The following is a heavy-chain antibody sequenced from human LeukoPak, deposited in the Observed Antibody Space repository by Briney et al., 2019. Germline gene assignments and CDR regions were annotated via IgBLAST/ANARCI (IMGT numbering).Heavy chain of an antibody. J-gene: IGHJ3*02. V-gene: IGHV4-59*01. Sequence: SETLSLTCTGSGGSISSYYWSWIRQPPGKGLEGMGYIYYSGSTNYNPSLKSRVTISVDTSKNQFSLKLSSVTAADTAVYYCARDLNHDYGDYGYAFDIWGQGTMVTVSS. D-gene: IGHD4-17*01. CDR3: ARDLNHDYGDYGYAFDI. CDR2: IYYSGST. CDR1: GGSISSYY.